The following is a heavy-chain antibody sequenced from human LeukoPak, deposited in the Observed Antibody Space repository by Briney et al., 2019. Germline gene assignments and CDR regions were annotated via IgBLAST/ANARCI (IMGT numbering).Heavy chain of an antibody. Sequence: GGSLRLSCAASGFTFSSYAMSWVRQAPGKGLEWVSAISGSSGNTYYADSVKGRFTISRDNSKNTLYLQMNSLRAEDTAVYYCAKDPGYCSSTICAPGWVFDYWGQGTLVAVSS. CDR1: GFTFSSYA. CDR3: AKDPGYCSSTICAPGWVFDY. D-gene: IGHD2-2*01. CDR2: ISGSSGNT. J-gene: IGHJ4*01. V-gene: IGHV3-23*01.